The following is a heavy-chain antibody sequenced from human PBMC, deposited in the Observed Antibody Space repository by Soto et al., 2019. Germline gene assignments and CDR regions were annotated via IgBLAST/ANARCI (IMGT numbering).Heavy chain of an antibody. CDR2: IYYSGGT. D-gene: IGHD3-10*02. CDR3: ARETAMFPTHFAY. J-gene: IGHJ4*02. CDR1: GGSISSGGYY. Sequence: SETLSLTCTVSGGSISSGGYYWSWIRQHPGKGLEWIGYIYYSGGTYYNPSLKSRVTISVDTSKNQFSLKLSSVTAADTAVFYCARETAMFPTHFAYSAQRTLVPVSS. V-gene: IGHV4-31*03.